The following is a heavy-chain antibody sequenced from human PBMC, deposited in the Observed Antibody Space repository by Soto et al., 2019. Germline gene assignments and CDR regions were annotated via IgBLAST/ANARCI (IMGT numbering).Heavy chain of an antibody. Sequence: QIQLVQSGVEVKKPGASVKVSCKASGYTFTNYAFSWVRQAPGQGLEWMGWISAYNANTDYAQKFQGKLTITTDKSPTTAYMELRSLTSDDTAVYYCARDRGPADYWGQGTLVTVSS. J-gene: IGHJ4*02. CDR3: ARDRGPADY. CDR2: ISAYNANT. D-gene: IGHD5-12*01. V-gene: IGHV1-18*01. CDR1: GYTFTNYA.